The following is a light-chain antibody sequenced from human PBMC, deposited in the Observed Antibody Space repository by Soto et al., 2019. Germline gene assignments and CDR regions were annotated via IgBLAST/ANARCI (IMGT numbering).Light chain of an antibody. J-gene: IGKJ1*01. Sequence: DIVMTQSPDSLAVSLGERATINCKSSQSRLYNSNTKNYLAWYQQKPGQPPKLLIYWASTRESGVPDRFSGSGSWTDFTLTISSLQAEDVAVYYYQQYYSTPPGFGQGTKVEIK. V-gene: IGKV4-1*01. CDR2: WAS. CDR1: QSRLYNSNTKNY. CDR3: QQYYSTPPG.